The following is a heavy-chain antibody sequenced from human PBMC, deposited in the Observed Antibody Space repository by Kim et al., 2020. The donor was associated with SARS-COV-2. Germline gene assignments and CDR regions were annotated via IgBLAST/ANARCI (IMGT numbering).Heavy chain of an antibody. Sequence: ASVKVSCKASGYTFTSYDINWVRQATGQGLEWMGWMNPNSGNTGYAQKFQGRVTMTRNTSISTAYMELSSLRSEDTAVYYCARGPWRYFDWLLSYYFDYWGQGTLVTVSS. CDR2: MNPNSGNT. V-gene: IGHV1-8*01. J-gene: IGHJ4*02. D-gene: IGHD3-9*01. CDR3: ARGPWRYFDWLLSYYFDY. CDR1: GYTFTSYD.